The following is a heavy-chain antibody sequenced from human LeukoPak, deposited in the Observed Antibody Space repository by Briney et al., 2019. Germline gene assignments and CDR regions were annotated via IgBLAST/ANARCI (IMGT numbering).Heavy chain of an antibody. Sequence: ASVKVSCKTSGYTLTDYYIHWVRQAPGQGLEWMGRINPNSGDTDYAQKFQGRVTMTRDTSISTAYMELSGLRSDDTAVYYCASISEVWSGYYTVHFDYWGQGTLVTVSS. CDR2: INPNSGDT. V-gene: IGHV1-2*06. CDR3: ASISEVWSGYYTVHFDY. D-gene: IGHD3-3*01. J-gene: IGHJ4*02. CDR1: GYTLTDYY.